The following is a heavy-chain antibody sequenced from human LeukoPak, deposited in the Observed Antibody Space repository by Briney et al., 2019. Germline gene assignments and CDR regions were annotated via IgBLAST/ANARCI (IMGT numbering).Heavy chain of an antibody. J-gene: IGHJ4*02. D-gene: IGHD6-13*01. Sequence: GGSLRLSCAASRFTFSTYTMNWVRQAPGKGLEWVSSISSSSSYIYYADSVKGRFTISRDNSKNSLYLQMNSLRAEDTAVYYCAKVNIAAAVNDYWGQGTLVTVSS. CDR3: AKVNIAAAVNDY. CDR1: RFTFSTYT. CDR2: ISSSSSYI. V-gene: IGHV3-21*01.